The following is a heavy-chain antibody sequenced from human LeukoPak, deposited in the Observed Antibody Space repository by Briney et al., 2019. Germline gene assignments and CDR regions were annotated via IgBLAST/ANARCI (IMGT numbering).Heavy chain of an antibody. Sequence: GGSLRLSCAASRFTFSSYAMHWVRQAPGKGLEWVAVISNDGSNKYYADSVKGRFTISRDNSKNTLYLQMNSLRVEDTAVYYCARDEDYGISVNVDYWGQGTLVTVSS. CDR3: ARDEDYGISVNVDY. D-gene: IGHD4-17*01. CDR1: RFTFSSYA. CDR2: ISNDGSNK. V-gene: IGHV3-30*04. J-gene: IGHJ4*02.